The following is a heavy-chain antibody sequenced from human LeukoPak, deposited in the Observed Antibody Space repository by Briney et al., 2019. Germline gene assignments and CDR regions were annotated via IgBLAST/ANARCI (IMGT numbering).Heavy chain of an antibody. CDR2: IYYSGST. Sequence: SETLPLTCTVSGGSISSSSYYWGWIRQPPGKGLEWIGSIYYSGSTYYNPSLKSRVTISVDTSKNQFSLKLSSVTAADTAVYYCARRRYDFWSGHSPGDFDYWGQGTLVTVSS. D-gene: IGHD3-3*01. V-gene: IGHV4-39*01. CDR3: ARRRYDFWSGHSPGDFDY. CDR1: GGSISSSSYY. J-gene: IGHJ4*02.